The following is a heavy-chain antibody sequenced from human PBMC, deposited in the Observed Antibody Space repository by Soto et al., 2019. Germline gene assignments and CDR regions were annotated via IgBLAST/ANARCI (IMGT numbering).Heavy chain of an antibody. J-gene: IGHJ4*02. Sequence: GGSLRLSCAASGFTVSSNYMSWVRQAPGKGLEWVSVIYSGGSTYYADSVKGRFTISRDNSKNTLYLQMNSLRAEDTAVYYCARDPRPYSSGRHYWGQGTLVTVSS. V-gene: IGHV3-66*01. CDR2: IYSGGST. D-gene: IGHD6-19*01. CDR3: ARDPRPYSSGRHY. CDR1: GFTVSSNY.